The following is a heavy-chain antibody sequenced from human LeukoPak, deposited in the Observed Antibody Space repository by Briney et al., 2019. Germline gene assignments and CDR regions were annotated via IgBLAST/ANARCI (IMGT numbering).Heavy chain of an antibody. V-gene: IGHV3-7*01. CDR1: GFTFNRRG. J-gene: IGHJ4*01. CDR3: VREGFYFFDF. Sequence: PGGSLRLSCAASGFTFNRRGMHWVRQVPGKGLEWVANIKQDGSETTYADSVRGRFTIFRDNAKDSVYLQMNSLRAEDSATYYCVREGFYFFDFWGQGTLVTVSS. CDR2: IKQDGSET.